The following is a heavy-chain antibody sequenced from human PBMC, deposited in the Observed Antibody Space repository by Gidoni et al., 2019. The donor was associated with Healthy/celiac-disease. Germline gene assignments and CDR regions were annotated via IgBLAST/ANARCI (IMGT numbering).Heavy chain of an antibody. Sequence: EVQLLASGGGLVRRGGSLSLPCSASALPFSSSAVVWVPRASGVGEAPGKGLVWGAASSGRGGSTYYADSVKGRFTISRDNSKNTLYLQMNSLRAEDTAVYYCAKDWGAGDDYGDYVGSRFDYWGQGTLVTVSS. V-gene: IGHV3-23*01. CDR1: ALPFSSSA. J-gene: IGHJ4*02. CDR2: SSGRGGST. CDR3: AKDWGAGDDYGDYVGSRFDY. D-gene: IGHD4-17*01.